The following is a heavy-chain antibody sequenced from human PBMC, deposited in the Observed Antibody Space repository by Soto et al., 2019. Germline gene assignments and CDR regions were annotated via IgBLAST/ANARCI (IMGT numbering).Heavy chain of an antibody. Sequence: QVQLGQSGAEVKQPGASVKISCKASGYTFTDYYIHWVRQAPGQGLEWMGWIKPDSGGTNYAQKFQGRVTMTRDTSISTGYMELSWLKSDDTAVYFCAIEGVDIGLGYWGQGTLVTVSS. J-gene: IGHJ4*02. D-gene: IGHD5-12*01. CDR1: GYTFTDYY. V-gene: IGHV1-2*02. CDR2: IKPDSGGT. CDR3: AIEGVDIGLGY.